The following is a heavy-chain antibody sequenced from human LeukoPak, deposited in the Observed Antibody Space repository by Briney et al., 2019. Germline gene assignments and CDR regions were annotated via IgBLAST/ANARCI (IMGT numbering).Heavy chain of an antibody. CDR3: ARHLRPGGDHPNRIDY. D-gene: IGHD2-21*02. V-gene: IGHV3-21*01. CDR1: GFTFNNYH. CDR2: ITSSSSYI. J-gene: IGHJ4*02. Sequence: GGSLRLSCAASGFTFNNYHMNWVRQAPGKGLEWVSSITSSSSYIYYADSLKGRFTISRDNAKNSLYLQMTSLRAEDTAVYYCARHLRPGGDHPNRIDYWGQGTLVTVSS.